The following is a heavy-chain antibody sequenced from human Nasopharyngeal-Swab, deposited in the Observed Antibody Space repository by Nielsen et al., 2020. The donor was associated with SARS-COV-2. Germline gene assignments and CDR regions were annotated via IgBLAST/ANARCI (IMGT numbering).Heavy chain of an antibody. D-gene: IGHD6-19*01. J-gene: IGHJ6*02. Sequence: GGSLRLSCAASGFTFSSYAMSWVRQAPGKGLEWVSAISGSGGSTYYADSAKGRFTISRDNSKNTLYLQMNSLRAEDTAVYYCAKDLAVAGTGDYYYYYGMDVWGQGTTVTVSS. CDR3: AKDLAVAGTGDYYYYYGMDV. CDR2: ISGSGGST. V-gene: IGHV3-23*01. CDR1: GFTFSSYA.